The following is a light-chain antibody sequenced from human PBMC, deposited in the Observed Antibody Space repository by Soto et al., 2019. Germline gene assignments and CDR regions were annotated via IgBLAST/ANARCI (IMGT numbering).Light chain of an antibody. V-gene: IGKV1-16*01. CDR2: AAS. Sequence: DIQMTQSPSSLSASLGDRVTITCQASQNINNYLNWYQQKPGRAPQLLIYAASTLQSGVPSRFSGSGSGTDFTLTISCLQSEDFATYYCQQYYSYSWTFGQGTKVDNK. CDR1: QNINNY. J-gene: IGKJ1*01. CDR3: QQYYSYSWT.